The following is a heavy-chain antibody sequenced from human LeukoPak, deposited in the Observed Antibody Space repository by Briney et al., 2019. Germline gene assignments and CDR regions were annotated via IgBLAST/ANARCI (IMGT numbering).Heavy chain of an antibody. CDR3: AELGITMIGDV. CDR1: GFTFSSYE. Sequence: PGGSLRLSSAASGFTFSSYEMNWGRQAPGQGLGWVSYISSSGSTIYYADSVKGRFTISRDNTKNSLYLQINSLRAEDKAVYYCAELGITMIGDVWGKGTTVTISS. D-gene: IGHD3-10*02. CDR2: ISSSGSTI. J-gene: IGHJ6*04. V-gene: IGHV3-48*03.